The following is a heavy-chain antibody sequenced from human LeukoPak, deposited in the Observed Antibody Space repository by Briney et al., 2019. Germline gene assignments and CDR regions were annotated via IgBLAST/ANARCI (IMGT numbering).Heavy chain of an antibody. CDR1: GFTFSSYA. CDR2: ISGSGGST. J-gene: IGHJ4*02. Sequence: PGGSLRLSCAASGFTFSSYAMSWVRQAQGRGLEWVSAISGSGGSTYYADSVKGRFTISRDNSKNTLYLQMNSLRAEDTAVYYCAKEQKQWPEDRILIDYWGQGTLVTVSS. V-gene: IGHV3-23*01. D-gene: IGHD6-19*01. CDR3: AKEQKQWPEDRILIDY.